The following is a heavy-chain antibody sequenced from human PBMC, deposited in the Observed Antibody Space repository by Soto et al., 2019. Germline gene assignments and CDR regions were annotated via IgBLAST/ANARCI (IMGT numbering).Heavy chain of an antibody. Sequence: NPSETLSLTCTVSGGSISSSSYYWGWIRQPPGKGLEWIGSIYYSGSTYYNPSLKSRVTISVDTSKNQFSLKLSSVTAADTAVYYCARQTVRGLFQDAFDIWGQGTMVTVSS. CDR2: IYYSGST. J-gene: IGHJ3*02. D-gene: IGHD3-10*01. CDR3: ARQTVRGLFQDAFDI. CDR1: GGSISSSSYY. V-gene: IGHV4-39*01.